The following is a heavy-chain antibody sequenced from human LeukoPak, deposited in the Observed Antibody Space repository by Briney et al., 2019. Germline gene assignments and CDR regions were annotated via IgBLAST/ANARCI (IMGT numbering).Heavy chain of an antibody. CDR1: GFAFSSYG. V-gene: IGHV3-33*01. Sequence: PGGSLRLSCAASGFAFSSYGMHWVRQAPGKGLEWVAVIWYDGSNKYYADSVKGRFTISRDNSKNTLYLQMNSLRAEDTAVYYCARGGVEVLAAARKDYGMDVWGQGTTVTVSS. J-gene: IGHJ6*02. D-gene: IGHD6-13*01. CDR2: IWYDGSNK. CDR3: ARGGVEVLAAARKDYGMDV.